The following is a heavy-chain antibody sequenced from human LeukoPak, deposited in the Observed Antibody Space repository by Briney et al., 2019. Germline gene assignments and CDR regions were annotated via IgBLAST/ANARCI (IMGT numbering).Heavy chain of an antibody. Sequence: PGGSLRLSCAASGFTFSSYAMSWVRQAPGEGLEWVSAISGSGGSTCYADSVKGRFTISRDNSKNTLYLQMNSLRAEDTAVYYCAKEPQELLVSGRFDYWGQGTLVTVSS. V-gene: IGHV3-23*01. CDR3: AKEPQELLVSGRFDY. CDR2: ISGSGGST. CDR1: GFTFSSYA. D-gene: IGHD2-15*01. J-gene: IGHJ4*02.